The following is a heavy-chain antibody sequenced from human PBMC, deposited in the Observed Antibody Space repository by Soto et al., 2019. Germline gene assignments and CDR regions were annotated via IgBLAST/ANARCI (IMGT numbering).Heavy chain of an antibody. D-gene: IGHD3-10*02. Sequence: QVQLQESGPGLVKPSETLSLTCTVSGGSISSYYWSWIRQPPGKGLEWIGFIFYSGSTSYNPSLKSRVTISIDTSEYQFSLKLNSVTAADTAGYCWASMIGDPVLSFDSWGQGTLVAVSS. CDR2: IFYSGST. CDR1: GGSISSYY. CDR3: ASMIGDPVLSFDS. J-gene: IGHJ5*01. V-gene: IGHV4-59*01.